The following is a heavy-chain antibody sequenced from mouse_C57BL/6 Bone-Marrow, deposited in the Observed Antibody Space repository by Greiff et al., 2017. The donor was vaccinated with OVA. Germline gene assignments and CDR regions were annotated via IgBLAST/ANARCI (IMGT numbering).Heavy chain of an antibody. CDR2: IDPSDSYP. V-gene: IGHV1-50*01. Sequence: QVQLQQSGAELVKPGASVKLSCKASGYTFTSYWMQWVKQRPGQGLEWIGEIDPSDSYPNYNQKFKGKATLTVDTFSSTAYMQLSSLTSEDSAVYYCARGGFLLQGWGQGTLVTVSA. D-gene: IGHD1-1*01. J-gene: IGHJ3*01. CDR1: GYTFTSYW. CDR3: ARGGFLLQG.